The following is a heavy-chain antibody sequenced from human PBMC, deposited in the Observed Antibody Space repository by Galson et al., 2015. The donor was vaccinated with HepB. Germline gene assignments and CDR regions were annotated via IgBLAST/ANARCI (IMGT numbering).Heavy chain of an antibody. CDR1: GFTFDDYA. J-gene: IGHJ6*03. CDR3: AKSPRGYLPYYMDV. D-gene: IGHD3-22*01. V-gene: IGHV3-9*01. CDR2: ISWNSGSI. Sequence: SLRLSCAASGFTFDDYAMHWVRQAPGKGLEWVSGISWNSGSIRYADSVKGRFTISRDNAKNSLYLQMNSLRAEDTALYYCAKSPRGYLPYYMDVWGKGTTVTVSS.